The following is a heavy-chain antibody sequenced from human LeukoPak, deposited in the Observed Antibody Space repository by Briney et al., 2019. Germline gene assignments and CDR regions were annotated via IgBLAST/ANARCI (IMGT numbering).Heavy chain of an antibody. CDR3: ARAVVVIGAPRFDP. CDR2: INHSGST. CDR1: GGSFSGYY. Sequence: SETLSLTCAVYGGSFSGYYWSWIRQPPGKGLEWIGEINHSGSTNYNPSLKSRVTISVDTSKNQFSLKLSPVTAADTAVYFCARAVVVIGAPRFDPWGQGTLVTVSS. J-gene: IGHJ5*02. V-gene: IGHV4-34*01. D-gene: IGHD2-15*01.